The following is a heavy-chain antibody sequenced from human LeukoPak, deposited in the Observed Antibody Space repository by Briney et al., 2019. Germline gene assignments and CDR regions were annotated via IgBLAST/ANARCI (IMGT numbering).Heavy chain of an antibody. Sequence: GGSLRLSCAASGFTFSNYGMHWVRQAPGKGLQWVAFIRYDGSNKYYADSVKGRFTISRDNSKNTLYLHMNSLRAEDTAVYYCAKANGAIFGVAGYFDYWGQGTLVTVSS. V-gene: IGHV3-30*02. CDR2: IRYDGSNK. CDR1: GFTFSNYG. CDR3: AKANGAIFGVAGYFDY. J-gene: IGHJ4*02. D-gene: IGHD3-3*02.